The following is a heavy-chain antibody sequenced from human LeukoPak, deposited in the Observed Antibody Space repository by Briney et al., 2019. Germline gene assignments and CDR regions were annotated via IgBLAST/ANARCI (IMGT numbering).Heavy chain of an antibody. D-gene: IGHD6-13*01. CDR3: ARGQSSSHDY. CDR1: GGSISSYY. V-gene: IGHV4-59*01. J-gene: IGHJ4*02. Sequence: SETLSLTCTVSGGSISSYYWSWIRQPPGKGLEWIGYIYYSGSTNYKPSLKSRVTISVDTSKDQFSLKLSSVTAADTAVYYCARGQSSSHDYWGQGTLVTVSS. CDR2: IYYSGST.